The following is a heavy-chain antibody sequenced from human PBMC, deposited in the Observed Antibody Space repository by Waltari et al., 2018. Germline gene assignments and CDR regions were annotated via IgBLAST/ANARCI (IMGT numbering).Heavy chain of an antibody. D-gene: IGHD3-3*01. J-gene: IGHJ3*02. CDR2: ISSSSSYI. CDR1: GFTFSSYS. CDR3: ARDRGVDFWSGYADAFDI. V-gene: IGHV3-21*01. Sequence: EVQLVESGGGLVKPGGSLRLSCAASGFTFSSYSMNWVRQAPGQGLEWVSSISSSSSYIYYADSVKGRFTISRDNAKNSLYLQMNSLRAEDTAVYYCARDRGVDFWSGYADAFDIWGQGTMVTVSS.